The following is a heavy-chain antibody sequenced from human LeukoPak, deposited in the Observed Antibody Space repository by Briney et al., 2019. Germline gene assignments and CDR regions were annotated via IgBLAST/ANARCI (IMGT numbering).Heavy chain of an antibody. Sequence: ASVKVSCKASGYTFTSYGISWVRQAPGQGLEWMGWISAYNGNTNYAQKLQGRVTMTTDTSTSTAYMELRSLRSDDTAVYYCARAEDYYDSSGYLDIWGQGTMVTVSS. J-gene: IGHJ3*02. CDR1: GYTFTSYG. CDR3: ARAEDYYDSSGYLDI. V-gene: IGHV1-18*01. D-gene: IGHD3-22*01. CDR2: ISAYNGNT.